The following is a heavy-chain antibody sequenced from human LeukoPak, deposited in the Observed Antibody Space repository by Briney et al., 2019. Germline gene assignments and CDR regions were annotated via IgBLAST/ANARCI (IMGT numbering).Heavy chain of an antibody. CDR1: GGSISSSSYY. CDR2: IYYSGST. J-gene: IGHJ6*03. CDR3: ARLGCSSTSCYSLGYYYMDV. D-gene: IGHD2-2*01. V-gene: IGHV4-39*01. Sequence: HSETLSLTCTVSGGSISSSSYYWGWIRQPPGKGLEWIGSIYYSGSTYYNPSLKSRVTISGDTSKNQFSLKLSSVTAPDTAVYYCARLGCSSTSCYSLGYYYMDVWGKGTTVTVSS.